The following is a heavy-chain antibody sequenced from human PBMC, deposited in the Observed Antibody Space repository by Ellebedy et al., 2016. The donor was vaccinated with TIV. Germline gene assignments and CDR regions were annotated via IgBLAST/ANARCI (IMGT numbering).Heavy chain of an antibody. CDR3: ARDLLHNWDEAPLFDY. V-gene: IGHV3-7*01. Sequence: GESLKISXAASGFTFSNHWMSWVRQVPGKGLEWVANIKQDGSEKYCVDSVKGRFTISRDNAKNSLYLQMNSLRAEDTAVYYCARDLLHNWDEAPLFDYWGQGTLVTVSS. J-gene: IGHJ4*02. D-gene: IGHD1-20*01. CDR2: IKQDGSEK. CDR1: GFTFSNHW.